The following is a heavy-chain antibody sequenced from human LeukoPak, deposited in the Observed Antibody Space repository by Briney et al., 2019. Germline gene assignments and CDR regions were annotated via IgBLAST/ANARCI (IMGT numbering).Heavy chain of an antibody. V-gene: IGHV1-69*04. CDR2: IIPILGIA. D-gene: IGHD1-26*01. CDR3: ARGGGSYLESAFDY. Sequence: GASVKVSCKASGGTFSSYAISWVRQAPGQGLEWMGRIIPILGIANYAQKFQGRVTITADESTSTAYMELSSLRSEDTAVYYCARGGGSYLESAFDYWGQGTLVTVSS. CDR1: GGTFSSYA. J-gene: IGHJ4*02.